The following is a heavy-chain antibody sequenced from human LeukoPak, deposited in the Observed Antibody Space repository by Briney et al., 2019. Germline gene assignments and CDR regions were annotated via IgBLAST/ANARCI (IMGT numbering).Heavy chain of an antibody. CDR3: AKDGRTYDSSGYYPPYFDY. J-gene: IGHJ4*02. CDR2: ISWDGGST. CDR1: GFTFDDYA. V-gene: IGHV3-43D*03. Sequence: GGSLRLSCAASGFTFDDYAMHWVRQAPGKGLEWVSLISWDGGSTYYADSVKGRFTISRGNSKNSLYLQMNSLRAEDTALSYCAKDGRTYDSSGYYPPYFDYWGQGTLVTVSS. D-gene: IGHD3-22*01.